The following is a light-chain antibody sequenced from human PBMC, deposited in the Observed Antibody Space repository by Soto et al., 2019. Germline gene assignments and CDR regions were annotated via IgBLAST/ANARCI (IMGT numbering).Light chain of an antibody. CDR2: AAS. CDR3: QQSYSSPPT. Sequence: DLQLTQSPSSLSASVGDRVTITCRASQSISSYLNWYQQKPGKAPKILIYAASSLQSGVPSRFSGSRSGPDLTITISSLQPEDGETYYCQQSYSSPPTFGQGTKVDIK. CDR1: QSISSY. V-gene: IGKV1-39*01. J-gene: IGKJ1*01.